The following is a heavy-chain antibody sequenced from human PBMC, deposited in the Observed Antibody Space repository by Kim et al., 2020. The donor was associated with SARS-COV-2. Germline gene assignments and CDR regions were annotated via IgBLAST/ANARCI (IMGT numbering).Heavy chain of an antibody. CDR2: VYSPGKT. CDR1: GDSISSSSFY. CDR3: ARYRVQWELSHFFDY. J-gene: IGHJ4*02. V-gene: IGHV4-39*01. Sequence: SETLYLTCTVSGDSISSSSFYWDWIRQTPGRGLEWIGSVYSPGKTFYNSTLTSRVSISVDTSKNQFSLNLRSVTAADTAVYLCARYRVQWELSHFFDYWGQGILVTVS. D-gene: IGHD1-26*01.